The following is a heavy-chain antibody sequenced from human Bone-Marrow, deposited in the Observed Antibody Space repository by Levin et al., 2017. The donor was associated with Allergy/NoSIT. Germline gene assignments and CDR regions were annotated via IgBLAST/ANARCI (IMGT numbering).Heavy chain of an antibody. Sequence: SGPTLVKPTQTLTLTCTPSGFSLSTSGMSVGWIRPSPGKALEWLTLIDCDDDKYYSTSLKTRLTISKDTSKNQVVLIMTNMDPVDSATYYCARMVRGVIPAFDIWGQGTTVTVSS. CDR3: ARMVRGVIPAFDI. D-gene: IGHD3-10*01. CDR1: GFSLSTSGMS. V-gene: IGHV2-70*01. J-gene: IGHJ3*02. CDR2: IDCDDDK.